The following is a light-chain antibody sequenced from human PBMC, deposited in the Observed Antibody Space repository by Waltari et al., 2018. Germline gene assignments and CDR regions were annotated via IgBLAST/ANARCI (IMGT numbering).Light chain of an antibody. Sequence: EIMLTQSPGPLSLSPGERATLSCRASQSISRYLAWYQHKPGPAPRLLIYDASSRATGIPDRFSGSGSGTDFSLTISRLEPEDFAVYYCQKDGTLPATFGQGTKVEIK. V-gene: IGKV3-20*01. J-gene: IGKJ1*01. CDR3: QKDGTLPAT. CDR2: DAS. CDR1: QSISRY.